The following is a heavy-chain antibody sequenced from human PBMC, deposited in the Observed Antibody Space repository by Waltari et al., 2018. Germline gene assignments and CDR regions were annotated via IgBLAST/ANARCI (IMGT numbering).Heavy chain of an antibody. V-gene: IGHV4-59*01. CDR2: IYYSGST. Sequence: QVQLQESGPGLVTPSETLSLTVTVSGGSISSSYWSWIRQPPGKGLEWIGYIYYSGSTNYNPSLKSRVTISLDTSKNQFSLKLSSVTAADTAVYYCARGLMVRGVIIWNYFDYWGQGTLVTVSS. CDR3: ARGLMVRGVIIWNYFDY. J-gene: IGHJ4*02. D-gene: IGHD3-10*01. CDR1: GGSISSSY.